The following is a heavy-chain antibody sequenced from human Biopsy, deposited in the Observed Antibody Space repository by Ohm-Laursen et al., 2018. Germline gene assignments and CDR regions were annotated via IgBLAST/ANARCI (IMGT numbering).Heavy chain of an antibody. CDR3: ARAYPPPGRRLVVVAGDFDC. CDR1: GVTLSGYK. V-gene: IGHV3-21*01. J-gene: IGHJ4*02. D-gene: IGHD2-15*01. Sequence: SLRLSCTASGVTLSGYKRNWVRQAPGKGLEWVSSISGSSTYIYYADSVKGRFTISRDNAKNSLYLQMNSLRAEDTAVYYCARAYPPPGRRLVVVAGDFDCWGQGTRVTVSS. CDR2: ISGSSTYI.